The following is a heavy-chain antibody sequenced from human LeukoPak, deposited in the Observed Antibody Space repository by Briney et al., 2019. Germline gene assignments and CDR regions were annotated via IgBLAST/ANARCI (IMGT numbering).Heavy chain of an antibody. V-gene: IGHV1-8*01. CDR3: ARGAHSSSWPTNDY. CDR2: MNPNSGNT. CDR1: GYTFTSYD. J-gene: IGHJ4*02. D-gene: IGHD6-13*01. Sequence: ASAKVSCKASGYTFTSYDINWVRQATGQGLERMGWMNPNSGNTGYAQKFQGRVTMTRNTSISTAYMELSSLRSEDTAVYYCARGAHSSSWPTNDYWGQGTLVTVSS.